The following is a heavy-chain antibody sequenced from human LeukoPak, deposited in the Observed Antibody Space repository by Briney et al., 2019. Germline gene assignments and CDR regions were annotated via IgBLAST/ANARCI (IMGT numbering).Heavy chain of an antibody. CDR2: ISGSDGTT. Sequence: GGSLRLSCAASEFTFSSYGMSWVRQAPGKGLEWVSGISGSDGTTYYADSVKGRFTISRDNSKNTLYLQMNSLRGDDTAVYYCAGGCSGGGCYSSYFDYWAREPWSPSPQ. J-gene: IGHJ4*02. CDR1: EFTFSSYG. CDR3: AGGCSGGGCYSSYFDY. D-gene: IGHD2-15*01. V-gene: IGHV3-23*01.